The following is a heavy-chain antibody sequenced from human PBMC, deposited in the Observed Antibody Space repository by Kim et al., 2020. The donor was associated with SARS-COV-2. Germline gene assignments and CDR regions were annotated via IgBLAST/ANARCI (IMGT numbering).Heavy chain of an antibody. V-gene: IGHV5-51*01. Sequence: GESLKISCKGSGYSFTNYWIGWVRQMPGKGLEWMGIIYPGDSDTRYSPSFRGQVTISADKSISTAYLQWSSLKASDTAMYYCARSDRGRIYYYYGMDVWGQGTTVTVSS. J-gene: IGHJ6*02. CDR2: IYPGDSDT. CDR1: GYSFTNYW. D-gene: IGHD3-10*01. CDR3: ARSDRGRIYYYYGMDV.